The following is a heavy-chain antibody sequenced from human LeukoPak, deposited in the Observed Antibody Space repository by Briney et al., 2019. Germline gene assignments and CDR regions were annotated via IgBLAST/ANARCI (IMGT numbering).Heavy chain of an antibody. J-gene: IGHJ4*02. V-gene: IGHV3-7*01. CDR3: ARVLYGSRVNVIDS. Sequence: GGSLRLSCAASGFTFSNYWINWVRQAPGKGLEWVANMNEYGSEKYYVDAVRGRFTISRDNAENSLFLHMNSLRVEDTAVYRCARVLYGSRVNVIDSWGPGTLVTVSS. CDR2: MNEYGSEK. D-gene: IGHD2-2*01. CDR1: GFTFSNYW.